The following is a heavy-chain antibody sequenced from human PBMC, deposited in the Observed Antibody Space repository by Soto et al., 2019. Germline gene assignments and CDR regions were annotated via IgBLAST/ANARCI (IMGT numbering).Heavy chain of an antibody. J-gene: IGHJ4*02. CDR2: ISGSGGST. V-gene: IGHV3-23*01. Sequence: EVQLLESGGGLVQPGGSLRLSCAASGFTFSSYAMSWVRQAPGKGLEWVSAISGSGGSTYYADSVKGRFTISRDNSKNTLYLQMNILRAEYTAVYYCAKGAGDGVGAVAGTQFGGGYFDYWGQGTLVTVSS. D-gene: IGHD6-19*01. CDR3: AKGAGDGVGAVAGTQFGGGYFDY. CDR1: GFTFSSYA.